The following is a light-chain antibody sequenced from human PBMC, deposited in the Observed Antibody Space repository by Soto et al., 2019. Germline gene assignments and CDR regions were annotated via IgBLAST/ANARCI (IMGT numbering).Light chain of an antibody. CDR3: QQRRYWPVT. CDR2: DAS. J-gene: IGKJ1*01. CDR1: QSVSSY. V-gene: IGKV3-11*01. Sequence: EIGLTQCPAILSMSPGERATLSCRASQSVSSYFAWYQQKPGQAPRLLIYDASNRATGVPARFSGSGSGTDFTLTISSLEPEDFAVYYCQQRRYWPVTFGQGTKVDIK.